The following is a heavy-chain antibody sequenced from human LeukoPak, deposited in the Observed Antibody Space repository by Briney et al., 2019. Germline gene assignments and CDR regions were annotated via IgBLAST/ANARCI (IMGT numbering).Heavy chain of an antibody. CDR2: MNPNSGDT. J-gene: IGHJ5*02. Sequence: ASVKVSCKASGYIFSKYDINWVRQAPGQGLEWMGWMNPNSGDTGYAQRFQGRLTMTRNTSTSTAYMELSNLRSEDTAVYYCARKFYDFWSGYLNCFDPWGQGTLVIVSS. V-gene: IGHV1-8*01. D-gene: IGHD3/OR15-3a*01. CDR1: GYIFSKYD. CDR3: ARKFYDFWSGYLNCFDP.